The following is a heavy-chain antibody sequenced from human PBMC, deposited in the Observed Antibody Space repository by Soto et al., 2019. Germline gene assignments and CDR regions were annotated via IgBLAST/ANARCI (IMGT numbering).Heavy chain of an antibody. V-gene: IGHV1-46*01. J-gene: IGHJ4*02. D-gene: IGHD6-13*01. CDR1: GYTFTSYY. CDR3: ARDGLAAADIRSLFDY. Sequence: ASVKVSCKASGYTFTSYYMHWVRQAPGQGLEWMGIINPSGGSTSYAQKFQGRVTMTRDTSTSTVYMELSSLRSEDTAVYYCARDGLAAADIRSLFDYWGQGTLVTVSS. CDR2: INPSGGST.